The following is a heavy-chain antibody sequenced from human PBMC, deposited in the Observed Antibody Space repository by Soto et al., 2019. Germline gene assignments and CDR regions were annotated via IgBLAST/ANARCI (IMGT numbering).Heavy chain of an antibody. CDR2: IYWDDDK. J-gene: IGHJ6*02. CDR1: GFSLSTSGVG. CDR3: AYLPCSGGSCYWFSYSGMDV. Sequence: QITLKESGPTLVKPTQTLTLTCTFSGFSLSTSGVGVAWIRQPRGKALEWLALIYWDDDKHYRPSLETRLTITKDTSKNQVVLTMTNVDSVDTATYYCAYLPCSGGSCYWFSYSGMDVWGQGTMVIVSS. V-gene: IGHV2-5*02. D-gene: IGHD2-15*01.